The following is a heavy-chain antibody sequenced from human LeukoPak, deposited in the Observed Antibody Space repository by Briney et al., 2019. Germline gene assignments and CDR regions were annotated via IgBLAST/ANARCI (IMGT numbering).Heavy chain of an antibody. D-gene: IGHD4-17*01. CDR2: FDPEDGET. CDR3: ARDLDYGDYVGPRYYYYGMDV. V-gene: IGHV1-24*01. Sequence: GASVKVSCKVSGYTLTELSMHWVRQAPGKGLEWMGGFDPEDGETIYAQKFQGRVTMTEDTSTDTAYMELSSLRSEDTAVYYCARDLDYGDYVGPRYYYYGMDVWGQGTTVTVSS. CDR1: GYTLTELS. J-gene: IGHJ6*02.